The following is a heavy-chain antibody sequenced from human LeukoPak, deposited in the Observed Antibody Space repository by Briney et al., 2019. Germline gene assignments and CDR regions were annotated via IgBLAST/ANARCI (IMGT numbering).Heavy chain of an antibody. J-gene: IGHJ6*04. CDR2: INPNSGGT. D-gene: IGHD3-10*01. Sequence: ASVKVSCKASGYTFTGYYMHWVRQAPGQGLEWMGWINPNSGGTNYAQKFQGWVTMTRDTSISTAYMELSRLRSDDTAVYYCAREVDYGSGSYSYGVDVWGKGTTVTVSS. CDR3: AREVDYGSGSYSYGVDV. V-gene: IGHV1-2*04. CDR1: GYTFTGYY.